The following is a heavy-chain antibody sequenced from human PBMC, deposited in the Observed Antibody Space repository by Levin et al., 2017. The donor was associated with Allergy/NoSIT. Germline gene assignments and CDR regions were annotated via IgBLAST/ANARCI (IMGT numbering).Heavy chain of an antibody. Sequence: SETLSLTCAVYGGSFSGYYWSWIRQPPGKGLEWIGEINHSGSTNYNPSLKSRVTISVDTSKNQFSLKLSSVTAADTAVYYCARGLWNIYCSSTNCPPPQRGLDAFDIWGQGTMVTVSS. D-gene: IGHD2-2*01. CDR2: INHSGST. J-gene: IGHJ3*02. CDR3: ARGLWNIYCSSTNCPPPQRGLDAFDI. V-gene: IGHV4-34*01. CDR1: GGSFSGYY.